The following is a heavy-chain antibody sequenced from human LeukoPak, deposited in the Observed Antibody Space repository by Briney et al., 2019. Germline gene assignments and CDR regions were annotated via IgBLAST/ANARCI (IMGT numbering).Heavy chain of an antibody. J-gene: IGHJ6*03. CDR2: IKNSGST. CDR3: ARIRRSHLYYYYKYMDV. CDR1: GGSFCGYF. Sequence: PETLSLTCAVPGGSFCGYFWSGIRPPPGKGLEWIGPIKNSGSTNYNPSLKSRVTISVETSTNQFSCNCSSVAAADTAVYYCARIRRSHLYYYYKYMDVWGKGATVSVS. D-gene: IGHD2-15*01. V-gene: IGHV4-34*01.